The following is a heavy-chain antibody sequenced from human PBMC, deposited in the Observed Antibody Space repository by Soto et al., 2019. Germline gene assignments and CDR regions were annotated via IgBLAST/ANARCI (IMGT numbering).Heavy chain of an antibody. CDR1: VGTFSSYA. J-gene: IGHJ4*02. Sequence: SVKVSCKASVGTFSSYAISWVRQAPGQGLEWMGGIIPIFGTANYAQKFQGRVTITADESTSTAYMELSSLRSEDTAVYYCARGPVTYYDYVWASYRSPFDYWGQGTLVTVSS. CDR3: ARGPVTYYDYVWASYRSPFDY. D-gene: IGHD3-16*02. CDR2: IIPIFGTA. V-gene: IGHV1-69*13.